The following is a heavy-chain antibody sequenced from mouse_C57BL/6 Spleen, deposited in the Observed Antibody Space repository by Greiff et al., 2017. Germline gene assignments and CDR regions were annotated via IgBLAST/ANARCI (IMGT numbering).Heavy chain of an antibody. CDR2: IWSGGST. CDR1: GFSLTSYG. J-gene: IGHJ4*01. CDR3: AKKGGYSRAMDY. Sequence: VQRVESGPGLVQPSQSLSITCTVSGFSLTSYGVHWVRQPPGTGLEWLGVIWSGGSTDSSAAFISRLSISKDNSKSQVFFKMNSLQADDTAIYYCAKKGGYSRAMDYWGQGTSVTVSS. D-gene: IGHD2-3*01. V-gene: IGHV2-4*01.